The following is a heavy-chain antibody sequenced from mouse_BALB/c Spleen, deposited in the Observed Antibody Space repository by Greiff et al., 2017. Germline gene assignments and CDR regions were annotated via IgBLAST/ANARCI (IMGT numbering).Heavy chain of an antibody. CDR2: IWAGGST. CDR1: GFSLTSYG. V-gene: IGHV2-9*02. Sequence: VHLVESGPGLVAPSQSLSITCTVSGFSLTSYGVHWVRQPPGKGLEWLGVIWAGGSTNYNSALMSRLSISKDNSKSQVFLKMNSLQTDDTAMYYCAKPTVSWYFDVWGAGTTVTVSS. D-gene: IGHD1-1*01. CDR3: AKPTVSWYFDV. J-gene: IGHJ1*01.